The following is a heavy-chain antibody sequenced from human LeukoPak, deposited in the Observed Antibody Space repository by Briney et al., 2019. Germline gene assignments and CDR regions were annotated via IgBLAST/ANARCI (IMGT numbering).Heavy chain of an antibody. V-gene: IGHV3-73*01. D-gene: IGHD3-10*01. CDR3: TRHVHPYYYGS. CDR2: NRSKANSYAT. Sequence: GGSLSLSCAASGFTFSGSAMHWVRQASGKGLEWVGRNRSKANSYATAYAASVKGRFTISRDDSKNTAYLQMNSLKTEDTAVYYCTRHVHPYYYGSWGQGTLVTVSS. CDR1: GFTFSGSA. J-gene: IGHJ4*02.